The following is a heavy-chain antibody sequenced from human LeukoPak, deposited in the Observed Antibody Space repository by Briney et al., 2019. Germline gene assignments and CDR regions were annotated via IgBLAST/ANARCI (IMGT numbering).Heavy chain of an antibody. V-gene: IGHV3-7*01. CDR3: ARALRPTKSAAALRD. J-gene: IGHJ4*02. D-gene: IGHD2-15*01. CDR2: IKQDGSEK. Sequence: GGSLRLSCAASRFTFISYSMTRVRQAPGKGLEWVANIKQDGSEKYYVDSVKGRFTISRDNAKNSLYLQMNSLRAEDTAVYYCARALRPTKSAAALRDWAQGTLVTVSS. CDR1: RFTFISYS.